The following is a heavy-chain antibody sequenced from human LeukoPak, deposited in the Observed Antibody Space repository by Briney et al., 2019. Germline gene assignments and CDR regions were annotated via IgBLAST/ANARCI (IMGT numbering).Heavy chain of an antibody. V-gene: IGHV3-74*01. D-gene: IGHD1-14*01. CDR1: GVTFSGHS. Sequence: PGGSLRLSCAASGVTFSGHSMHWVRQAPGKGLVWVSGISWDGTITNYADAVKGRFTISRDNAKNTLYLQMNSLRVEDTAVYSCARGWYGPDSCGQGTLVTVSS. CDR3: ARGWYGPDS. J-gene: IGHJ5*01. CDR2: ISWDGTIT.